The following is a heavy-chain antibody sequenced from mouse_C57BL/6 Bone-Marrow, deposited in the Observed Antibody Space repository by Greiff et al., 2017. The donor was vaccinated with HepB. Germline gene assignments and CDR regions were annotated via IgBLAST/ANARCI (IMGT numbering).Heavy chain of an antibody. J-gene: IGHJ2*01. Sequence: EVHLVESGGGLVQPGGSLKLSCAASGFTFSDYYMYWVRQTPEKRLEWVAYISNGGGSTYYPDTVKGRFTISRDNAKNTLYLQMSRLKSEDTAMYYCARHHGSRYFDYWGQGTTLTVSS. CDR2: ISNGGGST. D-gene: IGHD1-1*01. CDR3: ARHHGSRYFDY. CDR1: GFTFSDYY. V-gene: IGHV5-12*01.